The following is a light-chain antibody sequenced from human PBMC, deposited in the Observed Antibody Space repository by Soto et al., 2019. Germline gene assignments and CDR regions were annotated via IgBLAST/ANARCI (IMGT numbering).Light chain of an antibody. CDR3: SSYTSIDTWV. Sequence: QSALTQPASVSGSPGQSITITCTGTSSDVGGYNYVSWYQQHPGKAHKVLISDVSNRPSGISNHFSGSKSGNTASLTISGLQAEDEADYYCSSYTSIDTWVFGTGTKVTVL. V-gene: IGLV2-14*03. CDR1: SSDVGGYNY. CDR2: DVS. J-gene: IGLJ1*01.